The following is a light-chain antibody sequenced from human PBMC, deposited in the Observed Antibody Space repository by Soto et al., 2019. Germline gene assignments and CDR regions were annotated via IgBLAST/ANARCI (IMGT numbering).Light chain of an antibody. CDR3: QQYAFTEVT. CDR2: GAS. CDR1: QSVSSST. J-gene: IGKJ2*01. V-gene: IGKV3-20*01. Sequence: EIVLTQSPGTLSLSPGERAILSCRASQSVSSSTLVWYQQRPGQPPRLLIYGASSRATGIPDRFSGSGSGTDFTLTISRLEAEDFAVYYCQQYAFTEVTFGQGTRLEIK.